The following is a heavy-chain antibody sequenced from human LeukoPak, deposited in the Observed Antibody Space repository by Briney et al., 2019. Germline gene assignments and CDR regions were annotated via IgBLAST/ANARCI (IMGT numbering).Heavy chain of an antibody. J-gene: IGHJ4*02. CDR3: AKEPSNWDFDY. V-gene: IGHV3-7*03. CDR1: GFTFSSYW. Sequence: GGSLRLSCAASGFTFSSYWMSWVRQAPGKGLEWVANIKQDGSEKYYVDSVKGRFTISRDNAKNSLYLQMNSLRAEDTAVYYCAKEPSNWDFDYWGQGTLVTVSS. D-gene: IGHD1-1*01. CDR2: IKQDGSEK.